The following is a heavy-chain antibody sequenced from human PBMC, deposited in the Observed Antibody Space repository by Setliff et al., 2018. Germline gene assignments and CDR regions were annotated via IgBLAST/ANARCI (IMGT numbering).Heavy chain of an antibody. CDR2: INPKTGGT. V-gene: IGHV1-2*04. D-gene: IGHD3-16*01. J-gene: IGHJ3*01. CDR3: ARSDHLVVDGFDV. CDR1: GYAFTDNY. Sequence: GASVKVSCKTSGYAFTDNYIHWVRQAPGQGLEWMGWINPKTGGTNLAKKFQGWVSMTRDTSITTAYMELSRLTSDDMAVYFCARSDHLVVDGFDVWGQGTMVTVSS.